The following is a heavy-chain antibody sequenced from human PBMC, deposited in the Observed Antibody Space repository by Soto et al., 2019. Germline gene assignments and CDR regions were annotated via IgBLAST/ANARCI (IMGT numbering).Heavy chain of an antibody. J-gene: IGHJ5*02. CDR1: GYAFSSYW. CDR3: ARGYCTATICDPWFDP. CDR2: IYPGDSDT. V-gene: IGHV5-51*01. Sequence: PGESLKISCQSSGYAFSSYWIAWVRQMPGKGLEWMGIIYPGDSDTGYSPSFQGQVTISVDKSITTAYLQWSSLKASDTAMYYCARGYCTATICDPWFDPWGQGTLVTVSS. D-gene: IGHD2-8*02.